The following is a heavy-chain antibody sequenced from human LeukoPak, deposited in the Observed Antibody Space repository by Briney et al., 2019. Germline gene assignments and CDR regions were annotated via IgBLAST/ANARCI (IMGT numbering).Heavy chain of an antibody. CDR3: ARVGERDYGDSLYYFDY. D-gene: IGHD4-17*01. CDR1: GFTFSSYS. Sequence: GGSLRLSCAASGFTFSSYSMNWVRQAPGKGLEWVSYISSSSSTIYYADSVKGRFTISRDNAKNSLYLQMNSLRAEDTAVYYCARVGERDYGDSLYYFDYWGQGTLVTVSS. J-gene: IGHJ4*02. V-gene: IGHV3-48*01. CDR2: ISSSSSTI.